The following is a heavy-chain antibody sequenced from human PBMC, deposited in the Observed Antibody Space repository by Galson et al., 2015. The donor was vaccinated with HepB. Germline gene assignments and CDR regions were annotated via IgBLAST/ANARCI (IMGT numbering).Heavy chain of an antibody. CDR3: ARDRGRSDYGYYYGMDV. D-gene: IGHD4-17*01. CDR1: GFTFSYYT. J-gene: IGHJ6*02. CDR2: ISGSSTYI. Sequence: SLRLSCAASGFTFSYYTINWVRQAPGKGLEWVSSISGSSTYIYYTDSVWGRFTVSNNNSNDSLYLQMNSLSVEDTAVYYCARDRGRSDYGYYYGMDVWGQGTTVTVSS. V-gene: IGHV3-21*01.